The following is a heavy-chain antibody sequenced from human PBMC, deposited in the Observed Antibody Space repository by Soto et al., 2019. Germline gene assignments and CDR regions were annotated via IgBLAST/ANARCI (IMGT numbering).Heavy chain of an antibody. J-gene: IGHJ4*02. CDR2: IYSSGST. Sequence: PSETLSLTCTVYGGSIDTYYWTWIRQPPGKGLEWIGYIYSSGSTNYNPSLKSRVTISVDTSKNQFFLNLRSVTPADTATYYCARARYNWNFWGQGALVTVSS. V-gene: IGHV4-59*01. D-gene: IGHD1-20*01. CDR3: ARARYNWNF. CDR1: GGSIDTYY.